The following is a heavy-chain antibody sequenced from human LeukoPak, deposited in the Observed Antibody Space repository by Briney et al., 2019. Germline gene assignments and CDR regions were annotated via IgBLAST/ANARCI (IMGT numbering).Heavy chain of an antibody. CDR3: ARVAGYSSGWYAQANWFDP. CDR1: GFTFSSYW. Sequence: GGSLRLSCAASGFTFSSYWMHWVRHAPGKGLVWVSRINSDGNSTIYADSVKGRFTIYRDNAKNTLYLYMNSLRAEDTAVYYCARVAGYSSGWYAQANWFDPWGQGTLVTVSS. CDR2: INSDGNST. V-gene: IGHV3-74*01. D-gene: IGHD6-19*01. J-gene: IGHJ5*02.